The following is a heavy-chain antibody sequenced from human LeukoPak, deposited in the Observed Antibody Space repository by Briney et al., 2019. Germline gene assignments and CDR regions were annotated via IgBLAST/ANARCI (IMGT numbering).Heavy chain of an antibody. V-gene: IGHV1-69*05. CDR2: IIPIFGTA. CDR3: ARDEWDCGGDCYSDY. CDR1: GGTFSSYA. D-gene: IGHD2-21*01. Sequence: SVKVSCKASGGTFSSYAISWVRQAPGQGLEWMGGIIPIFGTANYAQKFQGRVTITTDESTSTAYMELSSLRSEDTAVYYCARDEWDCGGDCYSDYWGQGTLVTVSS. J-gene: IGHJ4*02.